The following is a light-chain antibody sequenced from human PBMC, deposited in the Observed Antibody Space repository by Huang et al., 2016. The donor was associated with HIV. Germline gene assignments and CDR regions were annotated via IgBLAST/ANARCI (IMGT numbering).Light chain of an antibody. Sequence: DIQMTQSPSSLSASVGDRVTITCRASQGITNSLAWYQQKPGKAPIPLLSDASRLESCVPSRFSGSGSGTDYTLTISSLQPEDFATYYCQQYYSSPPAFGQGTKLEIK. CDR3: QQYYSSPPA. CDR1: QGITNS. J-gene: IGKJ2*01. CDR2: DAS. V-gene: IGKV1-NL1*01.